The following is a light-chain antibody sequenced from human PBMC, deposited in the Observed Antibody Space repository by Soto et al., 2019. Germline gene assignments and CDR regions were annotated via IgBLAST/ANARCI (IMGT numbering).Light chain of an antibody. CDR2: GAT. CDR3: QHYSNWPPWT. V-gene: IGKV3-15*01. Sequence: EIVMTQSPATLSVSPGDRVTLSCRASQSVSSNLAWYQQKPGQPPRLFIYGATTRATGIPARFSGSRSGTEFTRTISSLQSEDVAVYYCQHYSNWPPWTFGQGTKVEIK. CDR1: QSVSSN. J-gene: IGKJ1*01.